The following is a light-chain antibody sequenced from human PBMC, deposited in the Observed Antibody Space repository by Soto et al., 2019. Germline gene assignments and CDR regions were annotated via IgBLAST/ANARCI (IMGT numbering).Light chain of an antibody. CDR2: AAS. CDR1: QGISSY. V-gene: IGKV1-9*01. Sequence: DIQLTQSPSFLSASVGDRVTITCRARQGISSYLAWYQQKPGKAPKLLIYAASTLQSGVPSRFSGSGSGTEFTLTISCLQPEDFATYYCQQLNTYPRTFGQGTKVDIK. CDR3: QQLNTYPRT. J-gene: IGKJ1*01.